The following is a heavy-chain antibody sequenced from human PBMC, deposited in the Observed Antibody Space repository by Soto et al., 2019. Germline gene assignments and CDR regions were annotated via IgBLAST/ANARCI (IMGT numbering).Heavy chain of an antibody. CDR2: ISAYNDNT. Sequence: QVQLVQSGAEVKKPGASVKVSCKASGYIFGNYGVTWVRQAPGQGLEWMGWISAYNDNTYYAQKLQGRVTMTTDTSTSTAYMEVRSLRSDDTAVYYCARSDIDGFDPWGQGTLVTVSS. CDR3: ARSDIDGFDP. J-gene: IGHJ5*02. V-gene: IGHV1-18*01. D-gene: IGHD3-9*01. CDR1: GYIFGNYG.